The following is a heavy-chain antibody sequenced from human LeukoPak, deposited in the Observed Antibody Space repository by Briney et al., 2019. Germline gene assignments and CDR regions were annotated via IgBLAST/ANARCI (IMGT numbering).Heavy chain of an antibody. CDR2: INQDGSEK. CDR3: ARDQVWTVLY. J-gene: IGHJ4*02. CDR1: GFTFSSYA. D-gene: IGHD5-18*01. Sequence: GGSLRLSCAASGFTFSSYAMSWVRQAPGTGLEWVANINQDGSEKYYVDSVKGRFTISRDNAKNSLYLQMNSLRAEDTAVYYCARDQVWTVLYWGQGTLVSVSS. V-gene: IGHV3-7*01.